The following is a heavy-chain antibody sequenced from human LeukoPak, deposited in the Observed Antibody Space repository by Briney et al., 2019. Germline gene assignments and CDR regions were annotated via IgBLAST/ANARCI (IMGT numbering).Heavy chain of an antibody. J-gene: IGHJ5*02. CDR1: GGSFSGYY. V-gene: IGHV4-34*01. CDR2: INHSGST. D-gene: IGHD2-15*01. Sequence: SETLSLTCAVYGGSFSGYYWSWIRQPPGKGLEWIGEINHSGSTNYNPSLKSRVTISVDTSKNQFSLKLSSVTAADTAVYYCARGGIVVVVAATGWFDPWGQGTLVTVSS. CDR3: ARGGIVVVVAATGWFDP.